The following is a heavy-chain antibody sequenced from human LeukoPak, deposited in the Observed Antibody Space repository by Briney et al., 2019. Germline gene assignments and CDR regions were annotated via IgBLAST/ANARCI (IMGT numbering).Heavy chain of an antibody. CDR3: AREPSFSGWFES. Sequence: SETLSLTCTVSGGSISSSNYYWGWIRQPPGKGLEWIGSIYYSGSTYYNPSLKSRVTISVDTSKNQFSLKLSSLTAADTAVYYCAREPSFSGWFESWGQGTLVTVSS. CDR1: GGSISSSNYY. D-gene: IGHD1-26*01. V-gene: IGHV4-39*07. J-gene: IGHJ5*01. CDR2: IYYSGST.